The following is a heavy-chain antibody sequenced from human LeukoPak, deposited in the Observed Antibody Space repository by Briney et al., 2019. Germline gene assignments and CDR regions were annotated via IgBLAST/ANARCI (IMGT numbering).Heavy chain of an antibody. CDR3: ARGGMSASNWFDP. Sequence: PGGSLRLSCAASGFTFSSYAMSWVRQAPGKGLEWVSAISGSGGSTYYADSVRGRFTISRDNSKNTLYLQMNSLRAEDTAVYYCARGGMSASNWFDPWGQGTLVTVSS. V-gene: IGHV3-23*01. D-gene: IGHD6-13*01. J-gene: IGHJ5*02. CDR1: GFTFSSYA. CDR2: ISGSGGST.